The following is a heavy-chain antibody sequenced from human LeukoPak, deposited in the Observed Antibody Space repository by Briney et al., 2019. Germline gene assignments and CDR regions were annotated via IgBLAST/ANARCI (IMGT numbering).Heavy chain of an antibody. CDR3: ASSTVPQENDAFDI. V-gene: IGHV5-51*01. D-gene: IGHD4-17*01. J-gene: IGHJ3*02. CDR2: IYPGDSDT. Sequence: GESLNISCKGSGYSFTNYWIGLVRQMAGKGLEWMGIIYPGDSDTRYSPSFQSQVTISADKSISTAYLQWSSLKVSDTAMYYCASSTVPQENDAFDIWGQGTMVTVSS. CDR1: GYSFTNYW.